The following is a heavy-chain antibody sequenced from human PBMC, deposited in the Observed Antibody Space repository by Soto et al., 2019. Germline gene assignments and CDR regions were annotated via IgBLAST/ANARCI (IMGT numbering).Heavy chain of an antibody. CDR1: GFTFTSLD. V-gene: IGHV3-23*01. D-gene: IGHD1-1*01. J-gene: IGHJ4*02. Sequence: GGSLRLSCAVSGFTFTSLDLSWVRQPPGMGLEWVSASGGRDLSTHYADSVKGRFTISRDSPKNTLYLQMNSLSAEDTAVYYCVTHSWNDWGQGTLVTVSS. CDR2: SGGRDLST. CDR3: VTHSWND.